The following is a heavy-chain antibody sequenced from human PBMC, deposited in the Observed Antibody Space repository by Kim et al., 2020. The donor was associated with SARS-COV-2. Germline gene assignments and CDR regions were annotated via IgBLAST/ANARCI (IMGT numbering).Heavy chain of an antibody. CDR3: ARGDYSYFAY. CDR2: GDT. Sequence: GDTDDAQKLQGRVTMTRDTSTNTAYMELRSLGADDTAGYYCARGDYSYFAYWGQGTLVTVSS. D-gene: IGHD4-4*01. V-gene: IGHV1-18*01. J-gene: IGHJ4*02.